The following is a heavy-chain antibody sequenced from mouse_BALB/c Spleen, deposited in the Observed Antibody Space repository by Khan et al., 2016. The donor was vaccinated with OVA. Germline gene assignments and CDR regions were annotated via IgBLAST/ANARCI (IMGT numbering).Heavy chain of an antibody. CDR2: ISSGGSLT. V-gene: IGHV5-9-3*01. Sequence: EVELVESGGGLVKPGGSLKVSCAASGFTFSSYAMSWVRQTPEKRLEWVATISSGGSLTYYPDSVQGRFNISRDNGKNTLYLLMSSLRSEDTAMYYCVRVYFGYFDYWGQGTTLTVSS. J-gene: IGHJ2*01. CDR1: GFTFSSYA. D-gene: IGHD2-1*01. CDR3: VRVYFGYFDY.